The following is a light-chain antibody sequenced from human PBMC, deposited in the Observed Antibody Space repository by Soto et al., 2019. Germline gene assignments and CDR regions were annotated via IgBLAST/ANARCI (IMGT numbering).Light chain of an antibody. CDR3: QQRSHWLT. V-gene: IGKV3D-20*02. Sequence: IVLTQSPGTLSLSPGERATLSCRASQSVSSSYLDWYQQKPGQSPRLVIYGGSTRAIGIPARFSGSGSGTDFTLTISRLEPEDFAIYYCQQRSHWLTFGQGAKVDIK. CDR2: GGS. CDR1: QSVSSSY. J-gene: IGKJ1*01.